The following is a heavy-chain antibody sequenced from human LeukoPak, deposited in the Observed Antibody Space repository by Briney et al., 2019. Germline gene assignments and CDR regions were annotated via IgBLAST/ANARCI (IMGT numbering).Heavy chain of an antibody. CDR3: ARDWGYGDLDY. CDR2: INHVGIT. V-gene: IGHV4-34*01. D-gene: IGHD4-17*01. J-gene: IGHJ4*02. Sequence: SETLSLTCAVYGESFDGYYWSWIRQSPGKGLEWIGHINHVGITNHNPSLKSRVTISVDKSKNQFSLKLSSVTAADTAVYYCARDWGYGDLDYWGQGTLVTVSS. CDR1: GESFDGYY.